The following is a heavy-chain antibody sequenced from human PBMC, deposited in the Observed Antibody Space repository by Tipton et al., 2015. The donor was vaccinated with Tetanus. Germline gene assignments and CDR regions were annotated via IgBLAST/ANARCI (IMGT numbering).Heavy chain of an antibody. Sequence: SLRLSCEVSGFIYSSYTMNWVRQAPGKGLEWVASVSSTSSYIYYADSLKGRFTISGDNAKNSLYLQMNNLRAEDTAVYFCASGSALDYWGQGTLVTVSS. J-gene: IGHJ4*02. V-gene: IGHV3-21*06. CDR1: GFIYSSYT. CDR2: VSSTSSYI. CDR3: ASGSALDY. D-gene: IGHD6-25*01.